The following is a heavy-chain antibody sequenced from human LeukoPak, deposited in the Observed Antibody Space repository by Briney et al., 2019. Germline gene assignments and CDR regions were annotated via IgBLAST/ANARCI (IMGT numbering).Heavy chain of an antibody. J-gene: IGHJ3*02. D-gene: IGHD3-22*01. CDR1: GGSISSSSYY. Sequence: SETLSLTCTVSGGSISSSSYYWGWIRQPPGKGLEWIGSIYYSGSTYYNPSLKSRVTVSVDTSKNQFSLKLSSVTAADTAVYYCARPTYYYDSSGHDAFGIWGQGTMVTVSS. CDR3: ARPTYYYDSSGHDAFGI. V-gene: IGHV4-39*01. CDR2: IYYSGST.